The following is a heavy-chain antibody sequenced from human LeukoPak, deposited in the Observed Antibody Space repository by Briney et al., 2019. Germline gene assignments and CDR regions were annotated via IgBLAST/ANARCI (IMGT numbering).Heavy chain of an antibody. Sequence: GGSLRLSCAASGFTFTRFNMNWVRQAPGKGLELVSSITTSGTYIYYADSVKGRFTISRDNAKNSLYLQMNSLRAEETAVYYCARPFYYDNNGGEGMDVWGQGTTVTVSS. CDR2: ITTSGTYI. V-gene: IGHV3-21*06. CDR3: ARPFYYDNNGGEGMDV. CDR1: GFTFTRFN. J-gene: IGHJ6*02. D-gene: IGHD3-22*01.